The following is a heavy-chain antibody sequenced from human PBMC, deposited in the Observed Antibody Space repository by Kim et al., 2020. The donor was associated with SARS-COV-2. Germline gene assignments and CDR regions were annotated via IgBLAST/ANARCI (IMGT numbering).Heavy chain of an antibody. CDR2: IPGTGGST. V-gene: IGHV3-23*01. D-gene: IGHD3-9*01. CDR1: GFTFSSYA. J-gene: IGHJ1*01. CDR3: AKDHYDILTGYSLHFQH. Sequence: GGSLRLSCAASGFTFSSYAMSWVRQAPGKGLEWVSAIPGTGGSTYYANSVKGRFTISRDNSKNTLYLQMNSLRAEDTAVYYCAKDHYDILTGYSLHFQHWGQGTLVTVSS.